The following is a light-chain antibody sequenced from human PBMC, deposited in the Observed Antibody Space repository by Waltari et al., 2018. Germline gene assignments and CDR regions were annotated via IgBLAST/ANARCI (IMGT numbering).Light chain of an antibody. Sequence: EIVLTQSPGTLSLSPGERATLSCRASQSVSSSYLAWYQQKPGQAPRLLIFGVSSRATGTPDRFRCDGSWTDFTLTINRLEPEDFAVYFCQQYGSSPLTFGQGTKVEIK. V-gene: IGKV3-20*01. CDR2: GVS. CDR1: QSVSSSY. CDR3: QQYGSSPLT. J-gene: IGKJ1*01.